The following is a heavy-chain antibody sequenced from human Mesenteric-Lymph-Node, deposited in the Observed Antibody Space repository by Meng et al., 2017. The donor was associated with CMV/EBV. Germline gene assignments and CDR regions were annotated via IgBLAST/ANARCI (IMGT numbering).Heavy chain of an antibody. V-gene: IGHV4-39*07. J-gene: IGHJ4*02. CDR1: GDSINRSTYY. CDR2: LYYSGTS. Sequence: SETLSLTCTVSGDSINRSTYYWGWIRQPPGKGPEWIGSLYYSGTSYYNPSLKSRITISVDTSNNQFSLKLRSVTAADTAVYYCARQWGELQQDRFFDYWGQGTLVTVSS. D-gene: IGHD1-1*01. CDR3: ARQWGELQQDRFFDY.